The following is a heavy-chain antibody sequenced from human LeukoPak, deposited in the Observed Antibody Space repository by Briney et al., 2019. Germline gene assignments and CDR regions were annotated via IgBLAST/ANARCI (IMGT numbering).Heavy chain of an antibody. D-gene: IGHD2-8*02. Sequence: SETLSLTCAVYGGSFSGYYWSWIRQPPGKGLEWIGEINHSGSTNYNPSLKSRVTISVDTSKNQFSLKLSSVTAADTAVYFCASSPAGGINYFHYVMDVWGQGTTVTVSS. CDR1: GGSFSGYY. V-gene: IGHV4-34*01. J-gene: IGHJ6*02. CDR2: INHSGST. CDR3: ASSPAGGINYFHYVMDV.